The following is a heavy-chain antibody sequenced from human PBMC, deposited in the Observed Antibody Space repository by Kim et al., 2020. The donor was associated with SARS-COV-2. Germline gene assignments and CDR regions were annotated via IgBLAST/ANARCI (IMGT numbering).Heavy chain of an antibody. V-gene: IGHV4-39*07. Sequence: SETLSLTCTVSGGSISSSSYYWGWIRQPPGKGLEWIGSIYYSGSTYYNPSLKSRVTISVDTSKNQFSLKLSSVTAADTAVYYCARVGGDGYNDGDYFDYWGQGTLVTVSS. J-gene: IGHJ4*02. CDR1: GGSISSSSYY. D-gene: IGHD5-12*01. CDR2: IYYSGST. CDR3: ARVGGDGYNDGDYFDY.